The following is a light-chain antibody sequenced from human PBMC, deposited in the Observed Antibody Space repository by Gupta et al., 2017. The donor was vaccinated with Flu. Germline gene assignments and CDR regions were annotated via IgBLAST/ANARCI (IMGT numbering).Light chain of an antibody. CDR3: QQYRSSPWT. CDR2: KAS. Sequence: GDRVTIPCRASQTIDSWLAWYQKKPGRAPKSLIYKASSLETGVPSRFSGSGSGTEFSLTISSLQPDDFATYYCQQYRSSPWTFGQGTKVEIK. V-gene: IGKV1-5*03. CDR1: QTIDSW. J-gene: IGKJ1*01.